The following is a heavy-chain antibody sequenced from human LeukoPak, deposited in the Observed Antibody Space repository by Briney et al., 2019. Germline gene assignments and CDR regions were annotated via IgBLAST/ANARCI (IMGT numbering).Heavy chain of an antibody. Sequence: GGSLRLSCAASGFTFSSYWMHWVRQAPGKGLVWVSRINTDGSSTSYADSVKGRFTISRDNAKNTLYLQMNSLRAEDTAVYYCARPRGRIDAFDIWGQGTMVIVSS. D-gene: IGHD3-10*01. CDR2: INTDGSST. CDR1: GFTFSSYW. CDR3: ARPRGRIDAFDI. V-gene: IGHV3-74*01. J-gene: IGHJ3*02.